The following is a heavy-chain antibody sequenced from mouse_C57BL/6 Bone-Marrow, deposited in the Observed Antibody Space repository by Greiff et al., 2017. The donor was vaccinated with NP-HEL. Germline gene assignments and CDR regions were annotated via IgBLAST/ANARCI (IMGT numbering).Heavy chain of an antibody. CDR1: GFTFSDYY. CDR3: ARHEFLYYYAMDY. J-gene: IGHJ4*01. V-gene: IGHV5-12*01. Sequence: EVKLVESGGGLVQPGGSLKLSCAASGFTFSDYYMYWVRQTPEKRLEWVAYISNGGGSTYYPDTVKGRFTISRDNAKNTLYLQMSRLKSEDTAMYYCARHEFLYYYAMDYWGQGTSVTVSS. CDR2: ISNGGGST.